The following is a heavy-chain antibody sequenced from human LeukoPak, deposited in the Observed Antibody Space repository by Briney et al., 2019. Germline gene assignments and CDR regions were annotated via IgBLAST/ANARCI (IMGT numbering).Heavy chain of an antibody. J-gene: IGHJ4*02. CDR1: GFTFSSYS. V-gene: IGHV3-21*01. CDR3: AREITMVRGLSDY. CDR2: ISSSSSYI. Sequence: GGSLRLSCAAFGFTFSSYSMNWVRQAPGKGLEWVSSISSSSSYIYCADSVKGRFTISRDNAKNSLYLQMNSLRAEDTAVYYCAREITMVRGLSDYWGQGTLVTVSS. D-gene: IGHD3-10*01.